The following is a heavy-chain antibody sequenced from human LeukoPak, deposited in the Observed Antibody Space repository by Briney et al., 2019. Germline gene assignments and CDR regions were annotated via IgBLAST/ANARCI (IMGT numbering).Heavy chain of an antibody. CDR2: INPSGGST. CDR3: ARVNSVVVAAGRGGLDP. D-gene: IGHD2-15*01. Sequence: ASVKVSCKASEYTFTSYYMHWVRQAPGQGLEWMGIINPSGGSTSYAQKFQGRVTMTRDTSTSTVYMELSSLRSEDTAVYYCARVNSVVVAAGRGGLDPWGQGTLVTVSS. CDR1: EYTFTSYY. V-gene: IGHV1-46*01. J-gene: IGHJ5*02.